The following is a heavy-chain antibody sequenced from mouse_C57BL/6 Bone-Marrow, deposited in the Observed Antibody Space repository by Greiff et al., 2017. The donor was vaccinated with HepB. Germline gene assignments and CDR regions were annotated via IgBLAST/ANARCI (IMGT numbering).Heavy chain of an antibody. D-gene: IGHD2-4*01. V-gene: IGHV1-22*01. CDR1: GFTFTDYN. CDR2: INPNNGGT. Sequence: VQLKQSGPELVKPGASVKMSCKASGFTFTDYNMHWVKQSHGKSLEWIGYINPNNGGTSYNQKFKGKATLTVNKSSSTAYMELRSLTSEDSAVYYCARAGITRAWFAYWGQGTLVTVSA. CDR3: ARAGITRAWFAY. J-gene: IGHJ3*01.